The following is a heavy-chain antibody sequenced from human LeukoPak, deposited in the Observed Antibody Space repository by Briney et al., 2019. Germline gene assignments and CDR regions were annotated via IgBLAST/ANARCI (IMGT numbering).Heavy chain of an antibody. J-gene: IGHJ4*02. D-gene: IGHD2-21*02. CDR3: AKGRHIVVVTATSYYFDY. CDR2: ISGSGGST. Sequence: GGSLRLSCAASGITFSNYAMNWVRQAPGKGLEWVSAISGSGGSTYYADSVKSRFTISRDNSKNTLYLQMNSLRAEDTAVYYCAKGRHIVVVTATSYYFDYWGQGTLVTVSS. CDR1: GITFSNYA. V-gene: IGHV3-23*01.